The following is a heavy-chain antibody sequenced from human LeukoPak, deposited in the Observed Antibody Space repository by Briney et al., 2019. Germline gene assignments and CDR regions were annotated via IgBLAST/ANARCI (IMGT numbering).Heavy chain of an antibody. J-gene: IGHJ4*02. Sequence: GGSLRLSCAASGFTFSSYSMNWARQVPGKGLEWISYISSNGTIIHYADSVRGRFTISRDNAKNSLYLQMNSLRVEDTAVYYCARVDGWGQGTLVTVSS. V-gene: IGHV3-48*04. CDR1: GFTFSSYS. CDR3: ARVDG. D-gene: IGHD4-17*01. CDR2: ISSNGTII.